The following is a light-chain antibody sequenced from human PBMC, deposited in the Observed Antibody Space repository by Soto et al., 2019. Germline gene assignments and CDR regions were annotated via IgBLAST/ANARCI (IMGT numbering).Light chain of an antibody. J-gene: IGLJ1*01. CDR1: SSDVGGYNY. CDR3: SSYKSSRAYV. CDR2: EVS. Sequence: QSVLTQPASVSGSPGQSITISCTGTSSDVGGYNYVSWYQQQSGKAPKLMIHEVSNRPSGVSNRFSGSKSGNTASLTISGLQAEDEADYYCSSYKSSRAYVFGIGTKVTVL. V-gene: IGLV2-14*01.